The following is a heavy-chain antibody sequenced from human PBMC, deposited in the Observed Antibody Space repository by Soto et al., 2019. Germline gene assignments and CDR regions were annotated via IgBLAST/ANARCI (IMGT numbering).Heavy chain of an antibody. Sequence: QVQLQESGPGLVQPSGTLSLTCAVSGDSINNSHWWSWVRQTPGKGLEWIGETYHSGTTNYNPSPKTLVTISIDKSKNQFSLKMNSVTAADTAVYYCAREVNSSPAPGPNWFDPWGQGTLVTVSS. CDR3: AREVNSSPAPGPNWFDP. D-gene: IGHD6-13*01. CDR2: TYHSGTT. J-gene: IGHJ5*02. V-gene: IGHV4-4*02. CDR1: GDSINNSHW.